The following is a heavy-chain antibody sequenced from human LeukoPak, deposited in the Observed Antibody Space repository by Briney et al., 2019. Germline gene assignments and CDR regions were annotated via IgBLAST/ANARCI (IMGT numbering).Heavy chain of an antibody. CDR1: GGSVSSGSYY. CDR3: ARDRRFLYYYYGMDV. CDR2: IYYSGST. D-gene: IGHD3-3*01. V-gene: IGHV4-61*01. Sequence: PSETLSLTCTVSGGSVSSGSYYWSWIRQPPGKGLEWIGYIYYSGSTNYNPSLKSRVTISVGTSKNQFSLKLSSVTAADTAVYYCARDRRFLYYYYGMDVWGQGTTVTVSS. J-gene: IGHJ6*02.